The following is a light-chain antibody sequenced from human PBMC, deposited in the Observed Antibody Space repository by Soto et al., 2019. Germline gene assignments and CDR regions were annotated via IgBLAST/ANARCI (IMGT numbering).Light chain of an antibody. V-gene: IGKV1-5*03. CDR2: KAS. Sequence: DIQMTQSPSTLSASVGDRVTITCRASQSISSWLAWYQQKPGRAPKLLIYKASSLATGVPSRFSGSGSGTEFTLIISSLQPDDFASYYGQQYGSSSPWTFGQGTMVEIK. CDR1: QSISSW. J-gene: IGKJ1*01. CDR3: QQYGSSSPWT.